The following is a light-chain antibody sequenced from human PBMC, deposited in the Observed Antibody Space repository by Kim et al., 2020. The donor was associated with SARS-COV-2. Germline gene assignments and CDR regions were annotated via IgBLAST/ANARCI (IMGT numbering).Light chain of an antibody. V-gene: IGLV2-14*03. CDR2: DVS. CDR3: SSYTTSSTLV. Sequence: QSALTQPASVSGSPGQSITISCTGTSSDVGAYNSVSWYQQHPGRTPKLIIYDVSNRPSGVSNRFSGSKSGNTASLTISGLQAEDEADNYCSSYTTSSTLVFGGGTKLTVL. CDR1: SSDVGAYNS. J-gene: IGLJ3*02.